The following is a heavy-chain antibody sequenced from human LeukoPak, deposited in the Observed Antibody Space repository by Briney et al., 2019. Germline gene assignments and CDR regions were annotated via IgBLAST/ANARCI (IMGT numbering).Heavy chain of an antibody. CDR2: IYYSGST. D-gene: IGHD1-26*01. V-gene: IGHV4-30-4*08. Sequence: SQTLSLTCTVSGGSISSGDYYWSWIRQPPGKGLEWIGYIYYSGSTYYNPSLKSRVTISVDTSKNQFSLKLSSVTAADTAVYYCARVCGSYNGGGLAFDIWGQGTMDTVSS. CDR1: GGSISSGDYY. J-gene: IGHJ3*02. CDR3: ARVCGSYNGGGLAFDI.